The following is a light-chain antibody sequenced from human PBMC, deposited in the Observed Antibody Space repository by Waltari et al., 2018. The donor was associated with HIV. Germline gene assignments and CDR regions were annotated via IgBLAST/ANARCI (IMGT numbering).Light chain of an antibody. CDR2: EVS. V-gene: IGLV2-14*01. CDR3: SSYRDSSTPVV. J-gene: IGLJ1*01. CDR1: SSDVGGYKY. Sequence: QSALTQPASVSGSPGQSITISCTGSSSDVGGYKYVYWYQQHPAKAPKLMIYEVSNRPSGVSNRFSGSKSGNTASLTISGLQAEDEADYYCSSYRDSSTPVVFGTGTKVTVL.